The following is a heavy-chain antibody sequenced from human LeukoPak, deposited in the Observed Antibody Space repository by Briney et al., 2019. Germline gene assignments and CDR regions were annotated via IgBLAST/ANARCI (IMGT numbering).Heavy chain of an antibody. D-gene: IGHD2-2*01. CDR2: ISAYNANT. CDR3: ARDAYLIVVVPAAIHDAFDI. Sequence: ASVKVSCKASGYTFTSYGISWVRQAPGQGLEWMGWISAYNANTNYAQKLQGRVTMTTDTSTSTAYMELRSLRSDDTAVYYCARDAYLIVVVPAAIHDAFDIWGQGTMVTVSS. V-gene: IGHV1-18*01. CDR1: GYTFTSYG. J-gene: IGHJ3*02.